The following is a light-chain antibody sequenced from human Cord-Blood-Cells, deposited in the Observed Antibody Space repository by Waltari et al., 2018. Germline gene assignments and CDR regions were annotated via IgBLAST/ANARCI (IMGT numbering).Light chain of an antibody. V-gene: IGKV3-15*01. CDR2: GAS. CDR3: QQYNNWPPYT. Sequence: IVMTQSPATLSVSPGERATLSCRASQSVSSNLAWYQQKPGQAPRLLIYGASTRATGIPARFSGSGSGTEFTLTINSLQSEDFAVYYCQQYNNWPPYTFGQGTKLEIK. J-gene: IGKJ2*01. CDR1: QSVSSN.